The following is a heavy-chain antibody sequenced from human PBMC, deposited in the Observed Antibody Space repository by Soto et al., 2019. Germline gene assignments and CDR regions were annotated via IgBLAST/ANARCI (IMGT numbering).Heavy chain of an antibody. CDR2: FDPEDGET. D-gene: IGHD3-22*01. J-gene: IGHJ3*02. CDR3: ATAFYDSSGQGAFDI. CDR1: GYTLTELS. Sequence: ASVKVSCKVSGYTLTELSMHWVRQAPGKGLEWMGGFDPEDGETTYAQKFQGRVTMTEDTSTDTAYMELSSLRSEDTAVYYCATAFYDSSGQGAFDIWGQGTMVTVSS. V-gene: IGHV1-24*01.